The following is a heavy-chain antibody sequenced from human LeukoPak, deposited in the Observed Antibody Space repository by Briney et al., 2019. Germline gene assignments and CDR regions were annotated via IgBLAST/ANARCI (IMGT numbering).Heavy chain of an antibody. CDR1: GFTFSSYA. V-gene: IGHV3-23*01. D-gene: IGHD3-16*01. J-gene: IGHJ3*02. CDR2: VTASGGST. Sequence: GGSLRLSCAASGFTFSSYAMSWVRQAPGKGLEWVSVVTASGGSTYHADSVKGRFTISRDNSKNTLYLQMNSLRAEDTAVYYCAKVKGEVIGAFDIWGQGTMVTVSS. CDR3: AKVKGEVIGAFDI.